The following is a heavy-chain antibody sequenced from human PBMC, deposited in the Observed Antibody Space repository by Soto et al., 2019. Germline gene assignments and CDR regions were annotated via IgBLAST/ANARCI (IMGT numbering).Heavy chain of an antibody. V-gene: IGHV4-31*03. CDR3: SRGILV. CDR1: GGSMNSGGYC. Sequence: QVQLQESGPGLVKPSQTLSLTCTVSGGSMNSGGYCWSWIRQHPGEGLEWIGCISYGGTTSYNPSLKRRVIISVDTSKNQFSLKLTSVTAADTAVYYCSRGILVWGQGTLITVSS. D-gene: IGHD2-15*01. CDR2: ISYGGTT. J-gene: IGHJ4*02.